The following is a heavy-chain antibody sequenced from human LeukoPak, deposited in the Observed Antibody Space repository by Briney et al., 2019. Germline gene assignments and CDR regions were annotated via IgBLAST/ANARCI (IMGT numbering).Heavy chain of an antibody. V-gene: IGHV4-4*07. CDR3: ARHRLSRGSYLAERAFDI. J-gene: IGHJ3*02. CDR2: IYTSGST. CDR1: GGSISSYY. D-gene: IGHD1-26*01. Sequence: SETLSLTCTVSGGSISSYYWSWIRQPAVKGLEWIGRIYTSGSTNYNPSLKSRVTMSVDTSKNQFSLKLSSVTAADTAVYYCARHRLSRGSYLAERAFDIWGQGTMVTASS.